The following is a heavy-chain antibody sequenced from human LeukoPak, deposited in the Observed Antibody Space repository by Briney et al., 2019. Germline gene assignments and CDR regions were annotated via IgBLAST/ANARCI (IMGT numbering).Heavy chain of an antibody. D-gene: IGHD6-13*01. V-gene: IGHV3-66*01. J-gene: IGHJ4*02. Sequence: PGGSLRLSCAASGFTVSNNYMRWVRQAPGKGLEWVSLIYSGGATFYADAVKGRFTISRDGSKNTLYLQMNSLRAEDTAVYYCASGYSSSWYDGYWGQGTLVTVSS. CDR1: GFTVSNNY. CDR2: IYSGGAT. CDR3: ASGYSSSWYDGY.